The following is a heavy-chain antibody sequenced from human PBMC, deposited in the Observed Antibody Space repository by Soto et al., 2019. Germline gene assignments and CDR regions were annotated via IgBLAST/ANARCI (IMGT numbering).Heavy chain of an antibody. D-gene: IGHD1-26*01. CDR3: ARGDRGAFDL. CDR2: MHSDGSST. V-gene: IGHV3-74*01. Sequence: EVQLLESGGGLVQPGESLRLSCAASGFTFSYYWMHWVCQAPGMGLVWVSRMHSDGSSTTYADSVKGRFTISRDNAWNTLCLQMNSLRAEDTSVYYCARGDRGAFDLWGQGTVLTVSS. CDR1: GFTFSYYW. J-gene: IGHJ3*01.